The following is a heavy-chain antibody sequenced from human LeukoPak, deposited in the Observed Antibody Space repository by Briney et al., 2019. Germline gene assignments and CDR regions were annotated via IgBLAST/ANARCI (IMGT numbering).Heavy chain of an antibody. V-gene: IGHV1-69*06. Sequence: SVKVSCTASGGTFSSYAISWVRQAPGQGLEWMGGIIPIFGTANYAQKFQGRVTITADKSTSTAYMELSSLRSEDTAVYYCARGRNAGSYAFDTWGQGTMVTVSS. CDR2: IIPIFGTA. CDR1: GGTFSSYA. D-gene: IGHD3-10*01. CDR3: ARGRNAGSYAFDT. J-gene: IGHJ3*02.